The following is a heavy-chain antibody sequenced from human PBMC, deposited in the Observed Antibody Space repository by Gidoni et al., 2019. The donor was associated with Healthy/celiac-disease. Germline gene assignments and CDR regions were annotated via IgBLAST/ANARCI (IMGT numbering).Heavy chain of an antibody. CDR1: GSPFRVYY. J-gene: IGHJ6*02. D-gene: IGHD3-3*01. V-gene: IGHV3-11*01. CDR2: ISSSGSTI. CDR3: ARDRSNFWSGYAGYYYGMDV. Sequence: QVQLVESGGGLVKPGGSLILSCSAPGSPFRVYYIRWIRQAPGKGLEWVSYISSSGSTIYYADSVKGRFTISRDNAKNSLYLQMNSLRAEDTAVYYCARDRSNFWSGYAGYYYGMDVWGQGTTVTVSS.